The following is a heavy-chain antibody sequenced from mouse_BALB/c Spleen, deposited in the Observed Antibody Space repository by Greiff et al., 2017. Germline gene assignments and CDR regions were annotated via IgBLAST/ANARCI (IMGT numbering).Heavy chain of an antibody. D-gene: IGHD2-2*01. CDR2: INPSSGYT. Sequence: QVQLQQSGAELARPGASVKMSCKASGYTFTSYTMHWVKQRPGQGLEWIGYINPSSGYTNYNQKFKDKATLTADKSSSTAYMQLSSLTSEDSAVYYCAREGSLGLRRTWFAYWGQGTLVTVSA. V-gene: IGHV1-4*01. CDR1: GYTFTSYT. J-gene: IGHJ3*01. CDR3: AREGSLGLRRTWFAY.